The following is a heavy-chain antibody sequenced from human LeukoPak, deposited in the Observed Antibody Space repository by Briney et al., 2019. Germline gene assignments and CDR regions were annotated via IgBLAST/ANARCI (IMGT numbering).Heavy chain of an antibody. V-gene: IGHV3-30*18. CDR3: AKPTRPEEYSSSWENDAFDI. CDR1: GFTFSSYG. J-gene: IGHJ3*02. D-gene: IGHD6-13*01. Sequence: PGGSLRLSCAASGFTFSSYGMHWVRQAPGKGLEWGAVISYDGSNKYYADSVKGRFTISRDNSKNTLYLQMNSLRAEDTAVYYCAKPTRPEEYSSSWENDAFDIWGQGTMVTVSS. CDR2: ISYDGSNK.